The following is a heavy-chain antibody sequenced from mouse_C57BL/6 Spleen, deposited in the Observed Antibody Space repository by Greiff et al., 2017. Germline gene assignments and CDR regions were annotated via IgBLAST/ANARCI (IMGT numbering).Heavy chain of an antibody. CDR1: GYAFTNYL. Sequence: QVQLQESGAELVRPGTSVKVSCKASGYAFTNYLIDWVKQRPGQGLEWIGVINPSSGGTNYNEKFKGKATLTADKSSSTAYMQLSSLTSADSAVXVCARCGLRGDMDYWGQGTSLTVSS. D-gene: IGHD1-1*01. CDR3: ARCGLRGDMDY. V-gene: IGHV1-54*01. J-gene: IGHJ4*01. CDR2: INPSSGGT.